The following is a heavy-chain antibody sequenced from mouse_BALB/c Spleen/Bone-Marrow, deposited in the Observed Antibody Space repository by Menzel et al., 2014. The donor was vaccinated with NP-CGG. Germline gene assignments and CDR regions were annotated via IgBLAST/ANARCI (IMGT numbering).Heavy chain of an antibody. J-gene: IGHJ2*01. D-gene: IGHD2-4*01. CDR3: ARDDYGPDY. Sequence: QVQLQQSGAELVRPGSSVKISCKASGYAFSSFWMNWVKQMPGQGLEWIGQIYPGDGETNYNGKFKGKATLTADKSSSTAYMQLSSLTSEDSAVYFCARDDYGPDYWGQGTTLTVSS. CDR2: IYPGDGET. CDR1: GYAFSSFW. V-gene: IGHV1-80*01.